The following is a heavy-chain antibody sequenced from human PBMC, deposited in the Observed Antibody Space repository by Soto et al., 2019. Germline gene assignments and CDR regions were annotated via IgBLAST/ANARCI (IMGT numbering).Heavy chain of an antibody. CDR2: ISWNSGSI. Sequence: GGSLRLSCAASGFTFDDYAMQWVRQAPGKGLEWVSGISWNSGSIGYADSVKGRFTISRDNAKNSLYLQMNSLRAEDTALYYCAKAYCSSASCYIDYWGQGT. CDR1: GFTFDDYA. V-gene: IGHV3-9*01. J-gene: IGHJ4*02. D-gene: IGHD2-2*02. CDR3: AKAYCSSASCYIDY.